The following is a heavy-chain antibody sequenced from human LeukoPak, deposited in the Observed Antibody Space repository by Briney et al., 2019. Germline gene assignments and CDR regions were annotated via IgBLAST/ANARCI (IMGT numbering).Heavy chain of an antibody. V-gene: IGHV3-23*01. D-gene: IGHD1-26*01. J-gene: IGHJ6*03. CDR1: GFTFSSYA. Sequence: GGSLRLSCAASGFTFSSYAMSWVRQAPGKGLEWVSAISGSGGSTYYADSVKGRFTISRDNAKNSLYLQMNSLRAEDTAVYYCARAKFSAYTGNPGARKTSYYMDVWGKGTTVTVSS. CDR3: ARAKFSAYTGNPGARKTSYYMDV. CDR2: ISGSGGST.